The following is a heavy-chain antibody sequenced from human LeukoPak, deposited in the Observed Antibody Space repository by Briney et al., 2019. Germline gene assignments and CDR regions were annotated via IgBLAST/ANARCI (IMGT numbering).Heavy chain of an antibody. CDR3: AKDGIGYRIFYYMDV. Sequence: GGPLRLSCAASGFTFSRYAMNWVRQAPGKGLEWVSGISGSGDTTNYADSVQGRFTISRDNSKNTLYLQMNSLRAEDTAVYYCAKDGIGYRIFYYMDVWGKGTTVTVSS. CDR2: ISGSGDTT. D-gene: IGHD2-15*01. V-gene: IGHV3-23*01. CDR1: GFTFSRYA. J-gene: IGHJ6*03.